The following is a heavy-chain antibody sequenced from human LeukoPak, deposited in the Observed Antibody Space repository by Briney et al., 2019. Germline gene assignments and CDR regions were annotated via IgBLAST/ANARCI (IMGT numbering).Heavy chain of an antibody. D-gene: IGHD1-1*01. CDR1: GYTFTSYG. CDR2: INPNSGGT. CDR3: ATGGTTAAAFDI. J-gene: IGHJ3*02. V-gene: IGHV1-2*02. Sequence: ASVKVSCKASGYTFTSYGISWVRQAPGQGLEWMGWINPNSGGTNYAQKFQGRVTMTGDTSITTAYMELSRLTSDDTAVYYCATGGTTAAAFDIWGQGTMVTVSS.